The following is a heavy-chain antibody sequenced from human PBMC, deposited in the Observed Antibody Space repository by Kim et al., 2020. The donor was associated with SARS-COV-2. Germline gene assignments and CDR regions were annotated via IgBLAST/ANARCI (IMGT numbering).Heavy chain of an antibody. CDR3: ARDYQPGYGIDV. Sequence: GGSLRLSCAASGFTFRTDAMHWVRQAPGKGLEWVAVISYHGSEKFYGDSVKGRFTISRDNSKNTLYLQLNSLRAEDTAVYYWARDYQPGYGIDVWGQGTTVTVSS. CDR2: ISYHGSEK. J-gene: IGHJ6*02. CDR1: GFTFRTDA. V-gene: IGHV3-30-3*01.